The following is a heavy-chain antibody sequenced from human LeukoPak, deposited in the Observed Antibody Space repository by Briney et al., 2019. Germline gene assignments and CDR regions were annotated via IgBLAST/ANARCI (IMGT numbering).Heavy chain of an antibody. CDR3: AKDLRSPYYYDSSGSPEGFDY. CDR2: IRYDGSNK. Sequence: PGGSLRLSCAASGFTFSSYGMHWVRQAPGKGLEWVAFIRYDGSNKYYADSVKGRFTISRDNSKNTLYLQMNSLRAEDTAVYYCAKDLRSPYYYDSSGSPEGFDYWGQGTLVTVSS. CDR1: GFTFSSYG. D-gene: IGHD3-22*01. V-gene: IGHV3-30*02. J-gene: IGHJ4*02.